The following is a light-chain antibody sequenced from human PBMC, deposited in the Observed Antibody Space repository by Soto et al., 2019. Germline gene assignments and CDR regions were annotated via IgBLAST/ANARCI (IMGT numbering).Light chain of an antibody. V-gene: IGLV2-14*01. J-gene: IGLJ2*01. CDR1: SSDVGGYNY. CDR3: SSYTSSSLGV. Sequence: QSVLTQPASVCGSPGQSITISCTGTSSDVGGYNYVSWYQQHPGKAPKLMIYDVSNRPSGVSNRFSGSKSGNTASLTISGLQAEDEADYYCSSYTSSSLGVFGGGTQLTVL. CDR2: DVS.